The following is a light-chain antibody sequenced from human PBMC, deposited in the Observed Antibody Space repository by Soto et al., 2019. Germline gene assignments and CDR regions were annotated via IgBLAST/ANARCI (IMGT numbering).Light chain of an antibody. CDR1: QSVTSNY. Sequence: ESVLTQSPGTLSLSPGERATLSCRASQSVTSNYLAWYQQRPGRAPRLLIYAASSRATGIPDRFSGSGSGTDFPLTISRLEPEDFAVYYCQQYGGSPPETFGQGTKVEIK. CDR3: QQYGGSPPET. J-gene: IGKJ1*01. V-gene: IGKV3-20*01. CDR2: AAS.